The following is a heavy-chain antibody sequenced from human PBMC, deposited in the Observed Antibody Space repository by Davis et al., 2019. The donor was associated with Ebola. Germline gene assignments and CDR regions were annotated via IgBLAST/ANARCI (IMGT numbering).Heavy chain of an antibody. Sequence: PGGSLRLSCAASGFTLSSYDMHWVRQAPGKGLEWVAVVSYDGSIRYYADSVKGRFIISRDNSKSTLSLQMISLRGEDTAVYYCAKDRGYGWNFFDYWGQGTLVTVSS. J-gene: IGHJ4*02. CDR3: AKDRGYGWNFFDY. CDR2: VSYDGSIR. V-gene: IGHV3-30*18. CDR1: GFTLSSYD. D-gene: IGHD5-12*01.